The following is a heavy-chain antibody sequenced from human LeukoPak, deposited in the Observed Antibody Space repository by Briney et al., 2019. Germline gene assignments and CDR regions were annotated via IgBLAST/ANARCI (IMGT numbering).Heavy chain of an antibody. D-gene: IGHD1-26*01. V-gene: IGHV1-69*13. CDR2: IIPIFGTA. CDR3: ARTRIVGATDYYYMDV. J-gene: IGHJ6*03. Sequence: ASVKVSCKASGGTFSSYAISWVRQAPGQGLEWMGGIIPIFGTANYARKFQGRVTITADESTSTAYMELSSLRSEDTAVYYCARTRIVGATDYYYMDVWGKGTTVTVSS. CDR1: GGTFSSYA.